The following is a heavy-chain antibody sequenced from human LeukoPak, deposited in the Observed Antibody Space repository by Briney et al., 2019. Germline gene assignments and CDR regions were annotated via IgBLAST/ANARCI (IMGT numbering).Heavy chain of an antibody. Sequence: SVKVSCKASGGTFSSYAISWVRQAPGQGLEWMGGIIPIFGTANYAQKFQGRVTITADESTSTAYMELSSLRSEDTAVYYCARGAGYCSSTSCSLGYWGQGTLVTVSS. CDR3: ARGAGYCSSTSCSLGY. CDR2: IIPIFGTA. V-gene: IGHV1-69*13. CDR1: GGTFSSYA. D-gene: IGHD2-2*01. J-gene: IGHJ4*02.